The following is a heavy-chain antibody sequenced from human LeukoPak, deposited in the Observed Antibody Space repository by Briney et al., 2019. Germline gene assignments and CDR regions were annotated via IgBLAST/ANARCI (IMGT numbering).Heavy chain of an antibody. CDR1: GFTFSSYD. V-gene: IGHV3-13*01. J-gene: IGHJ4*02. Sequence: PGGSLRLSCAASGFTFSSYDMPWVRQATGKGLEWVSAIGTAGDTYYPDSVKGRFTISRDNSKNTLYLQMNSLRAEDTAVYYCARPSSGYCSSTSCYRLDYWGQGTLVTVSS. CDR2: IGTAGDT. CDR3: ARPSSGYCSSTSCYRLDY. D-gene: IGHD2-2*01.